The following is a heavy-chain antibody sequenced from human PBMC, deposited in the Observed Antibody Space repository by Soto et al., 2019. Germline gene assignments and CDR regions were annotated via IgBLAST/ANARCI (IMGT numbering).Heavy chain of an antibody. V-gene: IGHV4-34*01. J-gene: IGHJ6*02. CDR1: GGSISGCF. CDR3: AREGATNV. CDR2: INHNGGI. D-gene: IGHD3-16*01. Sequence: QVQLQQWGAGLLKPSETLSLTCAVYGGSISGCFWSWIRQPPGKGLEYIGEINHNGGINYNPSLKGRVTITIDTSKNQFSLKLSSVTAADTAVYYCAREGATNVWGQGTTVTVSS.